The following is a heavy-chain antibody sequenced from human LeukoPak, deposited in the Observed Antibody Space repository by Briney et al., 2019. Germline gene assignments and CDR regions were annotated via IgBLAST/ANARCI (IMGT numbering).Heavy chain of an antibody. Sequence: VASVKVSCKASGYTFTGYYMHWVRQAPGQGLEWMGWINPNSGGTNYAQKFQGRVTMTRDTSINTAYMELSRLRSDDTAMYYCARSLTYYFDSSGFYSRAFDFWGQGTLVTVSS. CDR3: ARSLTYYFDSSGFYSRAFDF. D-gene: IGHD3-22*01. J-gene: IGHJ4*02. CDR2: INPNSGGT. CDR1: GYTFTGYY. V-gene: IGHV1-2*02.